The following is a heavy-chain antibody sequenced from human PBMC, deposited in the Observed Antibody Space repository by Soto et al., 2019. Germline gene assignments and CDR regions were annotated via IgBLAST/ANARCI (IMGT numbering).Heavy chain of an antibody. CDR2: ISLYSDGT. Sequence: GASVKVSCKTSGYTFSNYGITCVRQAPGQPLEWLGWISLYSDGTNYAQKFQGRVSMTTDTSTTTAYLQWSSLKASDTAMYYCARRGTYSSGWDYWGQGTLVTVSS. CDR1: GYTFSNYG. CDR3: ARRGTYSSGWDY. V-gene: IGHV1-18*01. J-gene: IGHJ4*02. D-gene: IGHD6-19*01.